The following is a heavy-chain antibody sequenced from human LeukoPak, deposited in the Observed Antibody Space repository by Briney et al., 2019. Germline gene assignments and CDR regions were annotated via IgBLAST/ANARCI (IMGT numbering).Heavy chain of an antibody. CDR3: ARAHGSSSVSYFISY. V-gene: IGHV4-34*01. Sequence: PSETLSLTCAVYGGSFSGYYWSWVRQPPGKGLEWIGEINHSGSTNHNPSLKSRVTISVDTSKNQFSLKVSSVTAADMAVYYCARAHGSSSVSYFISYWAQGTRVTVSS. CDR2: INHSGST. J-gene: IGHJ4*02. CDR1: GGSFSGYY. D-gene: IGHD6-13*01.